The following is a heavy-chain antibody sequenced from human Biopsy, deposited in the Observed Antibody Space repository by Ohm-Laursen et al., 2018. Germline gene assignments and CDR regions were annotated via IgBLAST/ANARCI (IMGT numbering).Heavy chain of an antibody. D-gene: IGHD4-17*01. CDR2: INTSGGST. Sequence: SLRLSCAASGFTFSSYAMTWVRQAPGKGLEWVSVINTSGGSTHYAVSVKGRFTISRDNSKNTLYLRMNSLRAEDAVVYYCAKPADSYGSEFYFDYWGQGTLVTVSS. CDR3: AKPADSYGSEFYFDY. V-gene: IGHV3-23*01. J-gene: IGHJ4*02. CDR1: GFTFSSYA.